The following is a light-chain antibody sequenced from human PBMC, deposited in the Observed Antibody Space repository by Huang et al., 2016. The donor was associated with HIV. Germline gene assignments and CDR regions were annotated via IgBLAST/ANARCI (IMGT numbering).Light chain of an antibody. CDR1: QSLLHDKGHNY. CDR2: LSS. CDR3: MQSLQIQYT. Sequence: TVMTQSPLYLPVTPGQPAFISCRSNQSLLHDKGHNYLDWYFQKPGQSPQLLIYLSSMRASGVPDRFSAGGFGTDFTLIINKVETEDVGIYFCMQSLQIQYTFGPGTRVDL. V-gene: IGKV2-28*01. J-gene: IGKJ3*01.